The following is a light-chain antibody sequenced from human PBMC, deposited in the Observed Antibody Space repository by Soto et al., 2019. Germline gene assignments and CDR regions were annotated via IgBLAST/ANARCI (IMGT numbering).Light chain of an antibody. CDR1: QRISSN. V-gene: IGKV3-11*01. CDR2: DAS. CDR3: QQRSNWPPIT. J-gene: IGKJ5*01. Sequence: EIVMTQSPATLSVSPRERATLSCRASQRISSNLAWYQQKPGQAPRLLIYDASNRATGIPARFSGSGSGTDFTLTISSLEPEDFAVYYCQQRSNWPPITFGQGTRLEI.